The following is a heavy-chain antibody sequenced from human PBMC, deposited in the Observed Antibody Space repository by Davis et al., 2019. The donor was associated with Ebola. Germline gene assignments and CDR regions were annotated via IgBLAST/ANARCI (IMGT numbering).Heavy chain of an antibody. J-gene: IGHJ3*02. Sequence: ASVKVSCKASGYTFTNYYMHWVRQAPGQGLEWMGMINPNDGRTIYAQKFQGRVSVTRDTSMTTVYMDLSSLRSEDPALYYCTTPGGQDSGYDVFDIWGQGTMVTVSS. CDR2: INPNDGRT. V-gene: IGHV1-46*03. CDR3: TTPGGQDSGYDVFDI. CDR1: GYTFTNYY. D-gene: IGHD5-12*01.